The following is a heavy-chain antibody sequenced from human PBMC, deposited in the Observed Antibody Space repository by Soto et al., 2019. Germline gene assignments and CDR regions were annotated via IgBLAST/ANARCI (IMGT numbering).Heavy chain of an antibody. V-gene: IGHV4-30-2*01. CDR3: ARADGAVPRVIAFDM. CDR2: IYHSGST. Sequence: QLQLQESGSGLVKPSQTLSLTCAVSGGSISSGGYSWSWIRQPPGKGLEWIGCIYHSGSTSYNPSLNSRVTISVDRSKNQFSLKLSFVTAADTAVYYCARADGAVPRVIAFDMWGQGTMVTVSS. CDR1: GGSISSGGYS. J-gene: IGHJ3*02. D-gene: IGHD4-17*01.